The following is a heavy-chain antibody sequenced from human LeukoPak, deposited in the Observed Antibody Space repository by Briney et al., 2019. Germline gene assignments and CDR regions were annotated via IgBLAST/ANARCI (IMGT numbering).Heavy chain of an antibody. CDR3: ARDRRMQHYYYGMDV. Sequence: PSETLSLTCTVSGGSISSYYWSWIRQPPGKGLEWIGYIYYSGSTNYNPSLKSRVTISVDTSKNQFSLKLSSVTAADTAVYYCARDRRMQHYYYGMDVWGQGTTVTVSS. CDR1: GGSISSYY. J-gene: IGHJ6*02. V-gene: IGHV4-59*01. CDR2: IYYSGST.